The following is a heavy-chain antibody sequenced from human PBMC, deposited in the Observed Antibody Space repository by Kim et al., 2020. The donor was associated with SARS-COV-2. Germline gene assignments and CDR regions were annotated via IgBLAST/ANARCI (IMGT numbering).Heavy chain of an antibody. CDR1: GYNFTSHD. CDR3: ARRGLLRGYYYYGMDV. V-gene: IGHV1-8*01. D-gene: IGHD2-15*01. Sequence: ASVKVSCKASGYNFTSHDINWVRQATGQGLEWMGWMNPNSGNTGYAQKFQGRVTMTRNTSISTAYMELSSLRSEDTAVYYCARRGLLRGYYYYGMDVWGQGTTVTVSS. CDR2: MNPNSGNT. J-gene: IGHJ6*02.